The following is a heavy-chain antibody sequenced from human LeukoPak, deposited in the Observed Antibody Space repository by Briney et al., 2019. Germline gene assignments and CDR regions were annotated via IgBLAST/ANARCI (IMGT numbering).Heavy chain of an antibody. CDR1: GGTFSSYA. CDR3: ARRPIGTKSWFDP. D-gene: IGHD6-13*01. Sequence: ASVKVSCKASGGTFSSYAISWVRQAPGQGLEWMGGIIPIFGTANYAQKFQGRVTITADESTSTAYMELSSLRSEDTAVYYCARRPIGTKSWFDPWGQGTLVTVSS. CDR2: IIPIFGTA. V-gene: IGHV1-69*13. J-gene: IGHJ5*02.